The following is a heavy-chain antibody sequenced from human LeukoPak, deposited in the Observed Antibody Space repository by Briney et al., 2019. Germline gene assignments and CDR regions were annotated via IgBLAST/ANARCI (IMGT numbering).Heavy chain of an antibody. CDR1: GYTFTSYD. CDR3: AEVGAYGAFDI. J-gene: IGHJ3*02. Sequence: ASVKVSCKASGYTFTSYDINWVRQATGQGLEWMGWMNPNSGNTGYAQKFQGRVTITADKSTSTAYMELSSLRSEDTAVYYCAEVGAYGAFDIWGQGTMVTVSS. V-gene: IGHV1-8*01. D-gene: IGHD1-26*01. CDR2: MNPNSGNT.